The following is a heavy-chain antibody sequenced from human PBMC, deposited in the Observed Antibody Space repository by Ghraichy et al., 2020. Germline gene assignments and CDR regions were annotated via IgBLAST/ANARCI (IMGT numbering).Heavy chain of an antibody. D-gene: IGHD1-1*01. CDR1: GFTFSDYY. CDR2: ISSSSSYT. J-gene: IGHJ6*02. V-gene: IGHV3-11*06. Sequence: GGSLRLSCAASGFTFSDYYMSWIRQAPGKGLEWVSYISSSSSYTNYADSVKGRFTISRDNAKNSLYLQMNSLRAEDTAVYYCARDIERGDYRWNDEPYYYYYGMDVWGQGTTVTVSS. CDR3: ARDIERGDYRWNDEPYYYYYGMDV.